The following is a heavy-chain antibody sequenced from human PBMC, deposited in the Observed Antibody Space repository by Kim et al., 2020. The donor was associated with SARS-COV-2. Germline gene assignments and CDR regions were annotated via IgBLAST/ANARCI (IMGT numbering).Heavy chain of an antibody. CDR1: GGSFSGYY. J-gene: IGHJ5*02. CDR2: INHSGST. CDR3: ARGLGITGTTLNGWFDP. D-gene: IGHD1-7*01. V-gene: IGHV4-34*01. Sequence: SETLSLTCAVYGGSFSGYYWSWIRQPPGKGLEWIGEINHSGSTNYNPSLKSRVTISVDTSKNQFSLKLSSVTAADTAVYYCARGLGITGTTLNGWFDPWGQGTLAT.